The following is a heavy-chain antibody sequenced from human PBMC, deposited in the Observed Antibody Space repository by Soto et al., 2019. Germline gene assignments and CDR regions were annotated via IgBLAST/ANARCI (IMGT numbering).Heavy chain of an antibody. J-gene: IGHJ4*02. V-gene: IGHV4-30-4*01. CDR2: IYYTGNT. CDR3: ARGGTPIDY. D-gene: IGHD3-16*01. CDR1: SGSISSPDYY. Sequence: SETLSLTCTVSSGSISSPDYYWRWIRQPPGKGLEWIGYIYYTGNTYYNPSLKSRVIMSVDTSTNQFSLKVTSVTAADKAVYYCARGGTPIDYWGQGTLVTVS.